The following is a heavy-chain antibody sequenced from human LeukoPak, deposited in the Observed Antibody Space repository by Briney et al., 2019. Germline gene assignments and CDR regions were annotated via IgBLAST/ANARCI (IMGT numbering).Heavy chain of an antibody. CDR3: AREGGPYRPLDY. Sequence: SETLSLTCGVSGGSITNTNCWTWVRQPPGKGLEWIGEVNLQGSTNYNTSLKSRVAISVDKSENHISLNLTSVTAADTAVYYCAREGGPYRPLDYSGQGTLVTVAS. CDR1: GGSITNTNC. J-gene: IGHJ4*02. CDR2: VNLQGST. V-gene: IGHV4-4*02.